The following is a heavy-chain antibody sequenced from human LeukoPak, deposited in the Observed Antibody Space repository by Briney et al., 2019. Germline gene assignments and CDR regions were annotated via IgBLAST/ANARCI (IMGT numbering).Heavy chain of an antibody. Sequence: GGSLRLSCAASGFTSSSYGMHWVRQAPGKGLEWVAFIRYDGSNKYYADSVKGRFTISRDNSKNTLYLQMNSLRAEDTAVYYCASSPGLEKSGPDYWGQGTLVTVSS. D-gene: IGHD3-10*01. V-gene: IGHV3-30*02. J-gene: IGHJ4*02. CDR2: IRYDGSNK. CDR1: GFTSSSYG. CDR3: ASSPGLEKSGPDY.